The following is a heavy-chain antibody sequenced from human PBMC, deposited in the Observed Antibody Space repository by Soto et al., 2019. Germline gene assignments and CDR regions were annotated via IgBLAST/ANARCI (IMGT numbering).Heavy chain of an antibody. D-gene: IGHD2-2*01. Sequence: ASVTVSCQASGYTFTCYYMHWVRQAPGRGLEWMGWINPNSGGTNYAQKFQGWVTMTRDTSISTAYMELSRLRSDDTAVYYCARVGLPADTYGMDVWGQGTTVTVSS. CDR1: GYTFTCYY. J-gene: IGHJ6*02. CDR3: ARVGLPADTYGMDV. CDR2: INPNSGGT. V-gene: IGHV1-2*04.